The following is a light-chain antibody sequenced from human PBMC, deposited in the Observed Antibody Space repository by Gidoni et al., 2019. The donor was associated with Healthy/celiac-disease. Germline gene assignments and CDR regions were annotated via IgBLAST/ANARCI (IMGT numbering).Light chain of an antibody. V-gene: IGKV1-9*01. CDR3: RQLNSYPLT. J-gene: IGKJ4*01. CDR1: QAISSH. CDR2: AAS. Sequence: KLTQSPSFLPASVGDRVPITSRASQAISSHLAWYQQKPGKAPKPLIYAASTLQGGVPSRCSGGGSGAEFSLTIISMQPEDFTTYYCRQLNSYPLTFGGGTKVEIK.